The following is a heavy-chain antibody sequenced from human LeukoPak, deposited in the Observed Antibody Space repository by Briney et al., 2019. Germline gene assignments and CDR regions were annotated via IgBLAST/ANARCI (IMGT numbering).Heavy chain of an antibody. J-gene: IGHJ4*02. CDR1: GFTFSSYS. CDR2: ISSSSSYI. V-gene: IGHV3-21*01. CDR3: ARDVWNDVGGFDY. Sequence: GGSLRLSCAASGFTFSSYSMNWVRQAPGKGLEWVSSISSSSSYIYYADSVKGRFTISRDNAKNSLYLQMNSLRAEDTAVYYFARDVWNDVGGFDYWGQGTLVTVSS. D-gene: IGHD1-1*01.